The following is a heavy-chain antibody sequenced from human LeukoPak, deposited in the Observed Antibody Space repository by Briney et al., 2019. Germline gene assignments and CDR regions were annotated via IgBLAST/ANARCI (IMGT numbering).Heavy chain of an antibody. CDR2: IYPGDSDT. Sequence: GESLKISCKGSGYSFTSYWIGWVRQTPGKGLEWMGIIYPGDSDTRYSPSFQGQVTISADKSISTAYLQWSSLKASDTAMYYCASVGSGSYSGTQFDYWGQGTLVTVSS. D-gene: IGHD1-26*01. CDR1: GYSFTSYW. V-gene: IGHV5-51*01. CDR3: ASVGSGSYSGTQFDY. J-gene: IGHJ4*02.